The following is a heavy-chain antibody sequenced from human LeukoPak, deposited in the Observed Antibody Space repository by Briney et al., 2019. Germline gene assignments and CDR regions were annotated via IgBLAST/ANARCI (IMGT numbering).Heavy chain of an antibody. CDR1: GYLFTSYW. J-gene: IGHJ4*02. Sequence: GESLKISCKVSGYLFTSYWFGWVRQMPGKGPEWMGIIYPGDSDTRYSPSFQGQVTISVDKSISTAYLQWSSLKASDTAMYYCTRKGYAFDYWGQGTLVTVSS. CDR2: IYPGDSDT. V-gene: IGHV5-51*01. CDR3: TRKGYAFDY. D-gene: IGHD2-8*01.